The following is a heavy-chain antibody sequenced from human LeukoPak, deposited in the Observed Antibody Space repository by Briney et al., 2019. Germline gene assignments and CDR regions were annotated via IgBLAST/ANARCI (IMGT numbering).Heavy chain of an antibody. CDR3: ARGRGWNYVVHWFDP. CDR2: INHSGST. J-gene: IGHJ5*02. D-gene: IGHD1-7*01. V-gene: IGHV4-34*01. CDR1: GGSFSGYY. Sequence: KPSETLSLTCAVYGGSFSGYYWSWIRQPPGKGLEWIGEINHSGSTNYNPSLKSRVTISVDTSKNQFSLKLSSVTAADTAVYYCARGRGWNYVVHWFDPWGQGTLVTVSS.